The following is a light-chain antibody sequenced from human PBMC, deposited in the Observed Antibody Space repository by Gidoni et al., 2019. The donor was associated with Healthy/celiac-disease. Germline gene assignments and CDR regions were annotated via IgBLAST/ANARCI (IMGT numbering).Light chain of an antibody. V-gene: IGKV3-15*01. J-gene: IGKJ1*01. Sequence: EIVMRQSPATLSVSPGESATLSCRDSQRVSSYLAWYQQKPGHAPRPLIYCASTRATGIPARCSGGSSGTEFTLIISSLQSEEFAVFYCQQYNIWPSGTFGQGTKVEIK. CDR3: QQYNIWPSGT. CDR1: QRVSSY. CDR2: CAS.